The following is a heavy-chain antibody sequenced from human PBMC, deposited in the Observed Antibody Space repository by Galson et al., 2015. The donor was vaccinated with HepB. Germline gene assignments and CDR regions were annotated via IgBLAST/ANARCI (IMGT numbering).Heavy chain of an antibody. CDR1: GYTFTSYG. D-gene: IGHD4-17*01. CDR3: ARVPIWHDYGDYLDY. Sequence: SVKVSCKASGYTFTSYGISWVRQAPGQGLEWMGWISAYNGNTNYAQKLQGRVTMTTDTSTSTAYMELRSLRSDDTAVYYCARVPIWHDYGDYLDYWGQGTLVTVSS. V-gene: IGHV1-18*01. CDR2: ISAYNGNT. J-gene: IGHJ4*02.